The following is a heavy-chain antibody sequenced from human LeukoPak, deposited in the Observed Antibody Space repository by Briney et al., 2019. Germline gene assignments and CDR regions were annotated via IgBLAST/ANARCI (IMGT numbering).Heavy chain of an antibody. CDR2: IYYGGST. Sequence: PSETLSLTCTLSGGSTISSSYYWGWIRHPPGRGLEWIGSIYYGGSTYYNPSLKSPVTISVDTSKHQFSLTLSSVTAADTAVYYCASADGLWGQGTLVTVSS. CDR1: GGSTISSSYY. D-gene: IGHD2-8*01. CDR3: ASADGL. V-gene: IGHV4-39*01. J-gene: IGHJ4*02.